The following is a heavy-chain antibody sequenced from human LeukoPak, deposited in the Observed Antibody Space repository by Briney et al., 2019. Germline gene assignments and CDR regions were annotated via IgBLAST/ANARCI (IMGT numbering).Heavy chain of an antibody. CDR2: MNPNSGNT. CDR3: ARRDSSGYYPDY. D-gene: IGHD3-22*01. V-gene: IGHV1-8*02. Sequence: GASVKVSCKASGYTFTSYGISWVRQATGQGLEWMGWMNPNSGNTGYAQKFQGRVTMTRNTSISTAYMELSSLRSEDTAVYYCARRDSSGYYPDYWGQGTLVTVSS. J-gene: IGHJ4*02. CDR1: GYTFTSYG.